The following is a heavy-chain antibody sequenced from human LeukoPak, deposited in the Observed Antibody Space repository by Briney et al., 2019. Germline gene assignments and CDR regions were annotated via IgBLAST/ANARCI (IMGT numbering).Heavy chain of an antibody. CDR1: GYTFTSYY. V-gene: IGHV1-18*04. Sequence: GASVKVSCKASGYTFTSYYMHWVRQAPGQGLEWMEWISAYNGNTNYAQKLQGRVTMTTDTSTTTAYMELRSLRSDDTAVYYCARDPYSSGWYGDYWGQGTLVTVSS. D-gene: IGHD6-19*01. J-gene: IGHJ4*02. CDR2: ISAYNGNT. CDR3: ARDPYSSGWYGDY.